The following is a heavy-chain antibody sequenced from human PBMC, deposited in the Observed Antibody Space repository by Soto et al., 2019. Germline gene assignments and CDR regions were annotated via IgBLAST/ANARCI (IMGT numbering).Heavy chain of an antibody. D-gene: IGHD3-22*01. J-gene: IGHJ4*02. CDR1: GSTFTTYS. CDR2: ISSSSYYI. Sequence: PWGSLRLSCAASGSTFTTYSMNWVRQAPGKGLEWVSSISSSSYYIYYADSVKGRFIISRDNAKNSLYLQMNGLRAQDTAVYYCAGDRRYYDSSEAVSYYFDYWGQGTLVTVSS. V-gene: IGHV3-21*01. CDR3: AGDRRYYDSSEAVSYYFDY.